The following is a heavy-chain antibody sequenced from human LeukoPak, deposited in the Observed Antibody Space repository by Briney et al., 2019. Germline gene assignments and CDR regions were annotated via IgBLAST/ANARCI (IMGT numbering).Heavy chain of an antibody. CDR2: ISGYNGNT. V-gene: IGHV1-18*01. Sequence: ASVKVSCKSSGYTFTSYGISWVRQAPGQGLEWMGWISGYNGNTHSAQKLQGRVTMTTDTSTSTAYLELRRLRSDDTAVYYCARGPYCSGGTCYSQYFDYWGQGTLVTVSS. D-gene: IGHD2-15*01. CDR3: ARGPYCSGGTCYSQYFDY. J-gene: IGHJ4*02. CDR1: GYTFTSYG.